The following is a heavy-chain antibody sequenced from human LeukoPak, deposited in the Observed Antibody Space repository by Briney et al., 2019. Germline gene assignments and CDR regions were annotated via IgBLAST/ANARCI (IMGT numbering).Heavy chain of an antibody. Sequence: SETLSLTCTVSGGSISSYYWSWTRQPAGKGLEWIGRIYTSGSTNCNPSFKSRVAMSVDTSKNQFSLKLSSVTAADTAVYYCARDREDYNTLTGSGVYGMDVWGQGTTVTVSS. CDR1: GGSISSYY. CDR3: ARDREDYNTLTGSGVYGMDV. J-gene: IGHJ6*02. V-gene: IGHV4-4*07. CDR2: IYTSGST. D-gene: IGHD3-9*01.